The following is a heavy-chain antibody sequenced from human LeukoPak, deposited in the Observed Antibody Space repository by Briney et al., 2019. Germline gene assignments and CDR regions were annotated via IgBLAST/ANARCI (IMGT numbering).Heavy chain of an antibody. CDR1: GFTFSSYG. CDR3: ARVLGSYSGYYYGGASDI. CDR2: ISYDGSNK. Sequence: GGSLRLSCAASGFTFSSYGMHWVRQAPGKGLEWVAVISYDGSNKYYADSVKGRFTISRDNSKNTLYLQMSSLRSEDTAVYYCARVLGSYSGYYYGGASDIWGQGTMVTVSS. V-gene: IGHV3-30*03. D-gene: IGHD3-22*01. J-gene: IGHJ3*02.